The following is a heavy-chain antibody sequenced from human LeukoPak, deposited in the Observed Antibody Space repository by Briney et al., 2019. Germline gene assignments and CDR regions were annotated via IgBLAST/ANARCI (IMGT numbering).Heavy chain of an antibody. Sequence: SGGSLRLSCAASGFTFSSYSMNWVRQAPGKGLEWVSYISSGSSIIYYADSVKGRFTISRDNAKNSLYLQMNSVRDEDTAVYYCARGRPYYFDYWGQGTLVTVSS. CDR2: ISSGSSII. J-gene: IGHJ4*02. CDR1: GFTFSSYS. V-gene: IGHV3-48*02. CDR3: ARGRPYYFDY.